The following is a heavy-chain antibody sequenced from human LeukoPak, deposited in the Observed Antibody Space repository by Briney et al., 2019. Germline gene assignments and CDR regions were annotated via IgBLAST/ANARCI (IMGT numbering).Heavy chain of an antibody. CDR1: GFTFSSYA. V-gene: IGHV3-23*01. J-gene: IGHJ4*02. CDR3: AKDDYRYNWNDVDGYDY. CDR2: ISGSGGST. Sequence: GGSLRLSCAASGFTFSSYAMSWVRQAPGKGLEWVSAISGSGGSTHYADSVKGRFTISRDNSKNTLYLQMNSLRAEDTAVYYCAKDDYRYNWNDVDGYDYWGQGTLVTVSS. D-gene: IGHD1-1*01.